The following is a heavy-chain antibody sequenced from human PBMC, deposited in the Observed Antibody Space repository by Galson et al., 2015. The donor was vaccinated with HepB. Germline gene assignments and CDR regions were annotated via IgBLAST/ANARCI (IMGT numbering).Heavy chain of an antibody. J-gene: IGHJ4*02. CDR3: ARDGGLGDYLFGH. Sequence: SLRLSCAASGFTFSSYSMNWVRQAPGKGLEWVSSISSSSSYIYYADSVKGRFTISRDNAKNSLYLQMNSLRAEDTAVYYCARDGGLGDYLFGHWGQGTLVTVSS. CDR2: ISSSSSYI. V-gene: IGHV3-21*01. CDR1: GFTFSSYS. D-gene: IGHD3-16*01.